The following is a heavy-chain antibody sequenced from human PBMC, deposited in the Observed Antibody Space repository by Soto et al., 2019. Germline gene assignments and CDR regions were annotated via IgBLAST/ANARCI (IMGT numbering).Heavy chain of an antibody. Sequence: EVYLVESGGGLVQRGGSLRVSCAAFGFSLSSHSMSWVRQARGKGLEWVASVKIDGSAEFYLDSVKGRFTISRDHDENILYLQMDNLRDEDTAVYYCARLVNDVTTYDYWGQGTLVTVSS. CDR3: ARLVNDVTTYDY. CDR2: VKIDGSAE. D-gene: IGHD1-1*01. CDR1: GFSLSSHS. J-gene: IGHJ4*02. V-gene: IGHV3-7*01.